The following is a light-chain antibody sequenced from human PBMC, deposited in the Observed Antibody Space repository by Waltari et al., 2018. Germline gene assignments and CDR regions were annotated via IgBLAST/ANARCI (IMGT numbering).Light chain of an antibody. CDR3: MQGTHWPYT. J-gene: IGKJ2*01. Sequence: DVVMTQSPLSLPVTPGQAASISCKSSQSLVHSDGNTHLNWFQQRPGQSPRRLIYRGSNRDSGVPDRFSGSGSGTDFTLKISRVEAEDVGVYYCMQGTHWPYTFGQGTKLDIK. CDR1: QSLVHSDGNTH. CDR2: RGS. V-gene: IGKV2-30*02.